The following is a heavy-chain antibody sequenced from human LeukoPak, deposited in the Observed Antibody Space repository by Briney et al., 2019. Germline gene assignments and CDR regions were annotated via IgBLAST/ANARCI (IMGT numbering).Heavy chain of an antibody. J-gene: IGHJ4*02. CDR1: GFTFSSYG. CDR2: ISSNGGST. D-gene: IGHD5-18*01. Sequence: PGGSLRLSCAASGFTFSSYGMHWVRQAPGKGLEYVSAISSNGGSTYYADSVKGRFTISRDNSKNTLYLQMSSLRAEDTAVYYCVKKLTAMAEDFDYWGQGTLVTVSS. V-gene: IGHV3-64D*06. CDR3: VKKLTAMAEDFDY.